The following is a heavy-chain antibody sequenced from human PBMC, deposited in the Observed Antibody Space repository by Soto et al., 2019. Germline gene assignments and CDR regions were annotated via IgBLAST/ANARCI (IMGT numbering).Heavy chain of an antibody. Sequence: GGSLRLSCAASGFTFSSYSMNWVRQAPGKGLEWVSYISSSSSTIYYADSVKGRFTISRDNAKNSLYLQMNSLRAEDTAVYYCARETPITMGDVSGQATTVSVSS. D-gene: IGHD3-10*01. CDR3: ARETPITMGDV. CDR1: GFTFSSYS. J-gene: IGHJ6*02. CDR2: ISSSSSTI. V-gene: IGHV3-48*01.